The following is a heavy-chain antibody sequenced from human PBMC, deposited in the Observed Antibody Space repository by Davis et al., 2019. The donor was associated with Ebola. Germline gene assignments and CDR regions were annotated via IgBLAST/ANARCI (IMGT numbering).Heavy chain of an antibody. D-gene: IGHD3-22*01. Sequence: ASVKVSCKASGYTFTGYYMHWVRQATGQGLEWMGWMNPNSGNTGYAQKFQGRVTMTRNTSISTAYMELSSLRSDDTAVYFCARTNFHFDSSGQGYSFDYWGQGTLVTVSS. CDR3: ARTNFHFDSSGQGYSFDY. CDR2: MNPNSGNT. J-gene: IGHJ4*02. V-gene: IGHV1-8*02. CDR1: GYTFTGYY.